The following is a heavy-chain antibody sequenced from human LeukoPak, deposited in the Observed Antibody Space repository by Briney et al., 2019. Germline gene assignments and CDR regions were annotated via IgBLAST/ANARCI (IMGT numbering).Heavy chain of an antibody. Sequence: GGSLRLSCAASGFVFSRHGIHWVRQTPGKGLEWVAFIPYDGSNKFYADSVKGRFTISRDNSKNTLYLQMNSLRAEDTAVYYCAKGVGGSANYYYMDVWGKGTTVTVSS. CDR2: IPYDGSNK. V-gene: IGHV3-30*02. J-gene: IGHJ6*03. CDR1: GFVFSRHG. CDR3: AKGVGGSANYYYMDV. D-gene: IGHD3-10*01.